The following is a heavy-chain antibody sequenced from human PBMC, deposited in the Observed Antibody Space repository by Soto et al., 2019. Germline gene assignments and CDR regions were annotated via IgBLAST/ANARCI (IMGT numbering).Heavy chain of an antibody. D-gene: IGHD3-3*01. V-gene: IGHV1-18*01. Sequence: ASVKVSCKASGYTFTSYGISWVRQAPGQGLEWMGWISAYNGNTNYAQKLQGRVTMTTDTSTSTAYMELRSLRSDDTAVYYCARNYDFWSGYRKGYYYYGMDVWGQGTTVTVSS. CDR1: GYTFTSYG. J-gene: IGHJ6*02. CDR2: ISAYNGNT. CDR3: ARNYDFWSGYRKGYYYYGMDV.